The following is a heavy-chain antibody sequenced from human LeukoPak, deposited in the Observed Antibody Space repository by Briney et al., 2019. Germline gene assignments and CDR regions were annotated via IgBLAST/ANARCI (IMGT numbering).Heavy chain of an antibody. Sequence: PSETLSLTCSVYGVSLSGYFWSWIRQPPGKGPEWIGEINHSGSTNYNPSLTSRVTISVETSKNQFSLKLSSVTAADTAVYYCARGLSFDPWGQGTLVTVSS. D-gene: IGHD3-10*01. CDR2: INHSGST. CDR3: ARGLSFDP. CDR1: GVSLSGYF. J-gene: IGHJ5*02. V-gene: IGHV4-34*01.